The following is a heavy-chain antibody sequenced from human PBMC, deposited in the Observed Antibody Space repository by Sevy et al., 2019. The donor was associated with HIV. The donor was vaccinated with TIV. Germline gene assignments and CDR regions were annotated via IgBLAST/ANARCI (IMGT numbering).Heavy chain of an antibody. J-gene: IGHJ4*01. V-gene: IGHV4-4*07. Sequence: SETLSLTCTVSGGSISSYYWSWIRQPAGKGLEWIGRTYTSGSTNYNPSLKSRVTMSVDTSKNQFSLKLSSVTAADTAVYYCARDFITMVRGVKGVYFDFWGHGTLVTVSS. CDR2: TYTSGST. CDR3: ARDFITMVRGVKGVYFDF. CDR1: GGSISSYY. D-gene: IGHD3-10*01.